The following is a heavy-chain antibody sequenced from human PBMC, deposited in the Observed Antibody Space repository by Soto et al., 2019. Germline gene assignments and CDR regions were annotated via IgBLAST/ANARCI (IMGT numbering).Heavy chain of an antibody. CDR1: GFTFSDYW. J-gene: IGHJ6*02. CDR3: ARDLTIPPEYGMDV. CDR2: ISSGGGTT. Sequence: VGSLRLSCAASGFTFSDYWMHWVRQTPGKGLEWVSYISSGGGTTYYADSVKGRFTISRDNSKNTLYLQMNSPRAEDTAVYYCARDLTIPPEYGMDVWGQGTTVTVSS. D-gene: IGHD3-3*01. V-gene: IGHV3-48*01.